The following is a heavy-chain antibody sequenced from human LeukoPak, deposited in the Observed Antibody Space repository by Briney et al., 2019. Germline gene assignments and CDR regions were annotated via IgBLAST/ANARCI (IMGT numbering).Heavy chain of an antibody. CDR1: GGSFSGYY. D-gene: IGHD6-6*01. Sequence: SETLSLTCAVYGGSFSGYYWSWIRQPPGKGLEWIGEINHSGSTNYNPSLKSRVTISVDTSKSQFSLKLSSVTAADTAVYYCARGTARPFVNWFDPWGQGTLVTVSS. CDR3: ARGTARPFVNWFDP. J-gene: IGHJ5*02. V-gene: IGHV4-34*01. CDR2: INHSGST.